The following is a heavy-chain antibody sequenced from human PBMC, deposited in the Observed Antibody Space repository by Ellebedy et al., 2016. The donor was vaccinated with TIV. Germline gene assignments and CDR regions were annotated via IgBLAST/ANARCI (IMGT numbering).Heavy chain of an antibody. Sequence: GGSLRLXXAASGFTFSSYSMNWVRQAPGKGLEWVSSISSSSSYIYYADSVKGRFTISRDNAKNSLYLQMNSLRDEDTAVYYCASPASGSFDAFDIWGQGTMVTVSS. V-gene: IGHV3-21*01. CDR3: ASPASGSFDAFDI. CDR1: GFTFSSYS. CDR2: ISSSSSYI. D-gene: IGHD3-10*01. J-gene: IGHJ3*02.